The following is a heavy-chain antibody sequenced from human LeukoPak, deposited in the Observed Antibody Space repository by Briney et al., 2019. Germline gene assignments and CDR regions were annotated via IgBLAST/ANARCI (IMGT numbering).Heavy chain of an antibody. CDR2: IYTSGST. D-gene: IGHD5-12*01. CDR1: GASINSGIYH. CDR3: ASCYSGDDNRIDP. V-gene: IGHV4-61*02. J-gene: IGHJ5*02. Sequence: PSQTLSLTCTVSGASINSGIYHWTWIRQPAGKGLEWIGRIYTSGSTNYNPSLKSRVTISLDTSKNQFSLKLNSVTAADTAVYYCASCYSGDDNRIDPWGQGTLVAVSS.